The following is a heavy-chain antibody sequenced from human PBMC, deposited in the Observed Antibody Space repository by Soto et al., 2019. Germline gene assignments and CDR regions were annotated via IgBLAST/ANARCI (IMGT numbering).Heavy chain of an antibody. V-gene: IGHV1-18*01. CDR3: ARVVEATVTADY. Sequence: QVQLVQSGAEVKKPGASVKVSCKASGYTFTTYGISWVRQAPGQGLEWMGWISAYSGNTNYAQSLQGRVTMTTDTSTSTAFMDLRSLTSDDTAVYYCARVVEATVTADYWGQGTLVAVSS. CDR1: GYTFTTYG. CDR2: ISAYSGNT. J-gene: IGHJ4*02. D-gene: IGHD4-17*01.